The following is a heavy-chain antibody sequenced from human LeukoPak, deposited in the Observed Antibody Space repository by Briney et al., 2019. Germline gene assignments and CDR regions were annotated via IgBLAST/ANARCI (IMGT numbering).Heavy chain of an antibody. J-gene: IGHJ5*02. Sequence: KPSETLSLTCIVSAGSISSYYWTWIRQPPGKGLEWIGYIYYSGSTNYNPSLKSRVAISLDTSKNQFSLKLNSVTAADTAVYYCARHYGPWGQGTLVTVSS. CDR3: ARHYGP. V-gene: IGHV4-59*08. CDR2: IYYSGST. D-gene: IGHD3-10*01. CDR1: AGSISSYY.